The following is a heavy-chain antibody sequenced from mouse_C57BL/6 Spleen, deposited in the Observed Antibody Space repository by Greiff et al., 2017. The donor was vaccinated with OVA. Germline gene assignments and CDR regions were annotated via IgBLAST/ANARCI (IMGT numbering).Heavy chain of an antibody. CDR1: GYTFTSYW. D-gene: IGHD1-1*01. CDR3: ARSYYGRGGYFDV. V-gene: IGHV1-64*01. Sequence: VQLQQPGAELVKPGASVKLSCKASGYTFTSYWMHWVKQRPGQGLEWIGMIHPNSGSTNYNEKFKSKATLTVDKSSSTAYMQLSSLTSEDSAVYYGARSYYGRGGYFDVWGTGTTVTVSS. J-gene: IGHJ1*03. CDR2: IHPNSGST.